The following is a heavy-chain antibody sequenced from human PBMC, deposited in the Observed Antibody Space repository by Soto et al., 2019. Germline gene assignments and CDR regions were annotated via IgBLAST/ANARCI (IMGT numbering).Heavy chain of an antibody. CDR1: GGSFSGYY. Sequence: SETLSLTCAVYGGSFSGYYWSWIRQPPGKGLEWIGEINHSGSTNYNPSLKSRVTISVDTSKNQFSLKLTSVTAADTAVYYCARDKITGLFDYWGQGALVT. CDR3: ARDKITGLFDY. CDR2: INHSGST. D-gene: IGHD2-8*02. V-gene: IGHV4-34*01. J-gene: IGHJ4*02.